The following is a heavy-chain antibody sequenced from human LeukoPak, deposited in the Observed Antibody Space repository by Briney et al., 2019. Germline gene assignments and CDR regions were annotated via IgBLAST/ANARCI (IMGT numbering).Heavy chain of an antibody. CDR3: ARASYRGSYYPPDFDY. V-gene: IGHV1-69*06. CDR2: IIPIFGTA. CDR1: GGTNYA. Sequence: GASVKVSCKVSGGTNYAISWLRQAPGQGLEWMGGIIPIFGTANYAQKFQGRVTITADKSTSTAYMELSSLRSEDTAVYYCARASYRGSYYPPDFDYWGQGTLVTVSS. J-gene: IGHJ4*02. D-gene: IGHD1-26*01.